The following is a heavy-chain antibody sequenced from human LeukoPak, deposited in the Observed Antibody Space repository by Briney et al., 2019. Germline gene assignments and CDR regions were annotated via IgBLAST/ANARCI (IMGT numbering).Heavy chain of an antibody. D-gene: IGHD3-22*01. CDR2: IIPIFGTA. J-gene: IGHJ4*02. Sequence: AVKVSCKASGGTFSSYAISWVRQAPGQGREWMGGIIPIFGTANYAQKFQGRVTITADESTSTAYMELSSLRSEDTAVYYCARDGFMYYYDSSGYPSLDYWGQGTLVTVSS. V-gene: IGHV1-69*01. CDR1: GGTFSSYA. CDR3: ARDGFMYYYDSSGYPSLDY.